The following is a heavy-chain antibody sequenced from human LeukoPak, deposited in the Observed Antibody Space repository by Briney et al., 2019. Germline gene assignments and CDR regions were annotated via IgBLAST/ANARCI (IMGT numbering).Heavy chain of an antibody. J-gene: IGHJ5*02. CDR3: ARQTAEDCSSTSCYIRNWFDP. Sequence: SETLSLTCAVSGYSIGSGYYWGWIRQPPGKGLEWIGSIYHSGSTYYNPSLKSRVTISVDTSKNQFSLKLSSVTAADTAVYYCARQTAEDCSSTSCYIRNWFDPWGQGTLVTVSS. V-gene: IGHV4-38-2*01. D-gene: IGHD2-2*02. CDR1: GYSIGSGYY. CDR2: IYHSGST.